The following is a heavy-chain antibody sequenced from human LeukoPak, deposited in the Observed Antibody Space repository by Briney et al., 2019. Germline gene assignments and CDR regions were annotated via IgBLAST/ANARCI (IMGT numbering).Heavy chain of an antibody. J-gene: IGHJ5*02. CDR3: ARGAATCDP. D-gene: IGHD6-13*01. Sequence: PSETLSLTCAVYGVSLSGYYWSWIRQCPEKGLEWIGEIKHSGSTNYNPSLKSRVTISVDTSKSQFSLKLSSVTAADTAVYYCARGAATCDPWGQGTLVTVSS. CDR2: IKHSGST. CDR1: GVSLSGYY. V-gene: IGHV4-34*01.